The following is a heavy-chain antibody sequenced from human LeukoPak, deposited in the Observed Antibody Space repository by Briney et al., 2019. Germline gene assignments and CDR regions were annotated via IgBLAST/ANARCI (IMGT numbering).Heavy chain of an antibody. CDR3: ARSGTKTNGFDY. J-gene: IGHJ4*02. D-gene: IGHD2-8*01. Sequence: SETLSLTCTVSGGSISTYYWSWIRQPPGKGLEWIGYIYYSGCTNYSPSLQSRVTITVDTSRNQFSLGLISVTAADTAMYYCARSGTKTNGFDYWGQGTLVTVSS. CDR2: IYYSGCT. V-gene: IGHV4-59*01. CDR1: GGSISTYY.